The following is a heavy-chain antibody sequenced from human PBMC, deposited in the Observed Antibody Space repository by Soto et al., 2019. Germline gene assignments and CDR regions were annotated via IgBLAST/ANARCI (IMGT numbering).Heavy chain of an antibody. CDR1: GFTFSSYA. CDR2: ISGSGGST. Sequence: GGSLRLSCAASGFTFSSYAMSWVRQAPGKGLEWVSAISGSGGSTYYADSVKGRFTISRDNSKNTLYLQMNSLRAEDTAVYYCAKGFLAATGTRLFDYWGQGTLVTVSS. J-gene: IGHJ4*02. D-gene: IGHD1-1*01. CDR3: AKGFLAATGTRLFDY. V-gene: IGHV3-23*01.